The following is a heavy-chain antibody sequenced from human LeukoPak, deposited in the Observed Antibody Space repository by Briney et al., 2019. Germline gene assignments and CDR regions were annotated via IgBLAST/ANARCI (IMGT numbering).Heavy chain of an antibody. V-gene: IGHV3-20*04. CDR1: GVTFGDYG. J-gene: IGHJ4*02. Sequence: SGGSLRLSCAASGVTFGDYGMSWVRQAPGKGLEWVSGINRNGDSTGYADFVKGRFTISRDNAKNSLYLQMNSLRAEDTAVYYCARDLYRIVVVPHYFDYWGQGTLVTVSS. CDR2: INRNGDST. D-gene: IGHD3-22*01. CDR3: ARDLYRIVVVPHYFDY.